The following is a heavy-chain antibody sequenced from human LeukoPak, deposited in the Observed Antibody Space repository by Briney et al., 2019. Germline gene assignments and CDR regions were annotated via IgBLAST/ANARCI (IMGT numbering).Heavy chain of an antibody. CDR3: AREKWIFGVVIIRRDAFDI. D-gene: IGHD3-3*01. V-gene: IGHV3-7*01. J-gene: IGHJ3*02. Sequence: GGSLRLSCATSGFTFSNYWMSWVRQAPGKGLEWVANIKQDGSERYYVDSVKGRFTISRDNAKNSLYLQMNSLRAEDTAVYYCAREKWIFGVVIIRRDAFDIWGQGTMVTVSS. CDR2: IKQDGSER. CDR1: GFTFSNYW.